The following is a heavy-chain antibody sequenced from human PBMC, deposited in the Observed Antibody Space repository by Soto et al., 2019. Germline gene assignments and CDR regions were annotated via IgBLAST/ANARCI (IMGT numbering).Heavy chain of an antibody. CDR2: IKQDGSEI. D-gene: IGHD4-17*01. CDR3: ASGDYFDY. CDR1: GSTFCSNW. Sequence: PGGSLRLSCVDSGSTFCSNWMSWVRQAPGKGLEWVANIKQDGSEIYYGDSVKGRFTISRDNAKNSLYLQMNSLRAEDTAVYYCASGDYFDYWGQGTLVTVSS. J-gene: IGHJ4*02. V-gene: IGHV3-7*01.